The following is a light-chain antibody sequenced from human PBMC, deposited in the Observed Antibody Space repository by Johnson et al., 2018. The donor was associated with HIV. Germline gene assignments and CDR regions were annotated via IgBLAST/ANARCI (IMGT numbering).Light chain of an antibody. CDR2: ENN. CDR3: GTWDTSLSAGGV. J-gene: IGLJ1*01. CDR1: SSNIENNY. Sequence: QSLLTQPPSVSAAPGQKVTISCSGSSSNIENNYVSWYQQLPGAAPKVLIYENNKRPSGIPDRFSGSKSGTSATLGITVLQTGDEADYYCGTWDTSLSAGGVFGTGTKVTVL. V-gene: IGLV1-51*02.